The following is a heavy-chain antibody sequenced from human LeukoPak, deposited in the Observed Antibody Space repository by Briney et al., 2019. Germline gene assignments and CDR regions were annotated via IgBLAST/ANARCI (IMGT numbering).Heavy chain of an antibody. D-gene: IGHD3-10*01. CDR3: ARHRSSSGDGFDY. CDR2: IYPGYSDT. Sequence: GEAPKISCKGSGYSFTSYWIGWVRQMPGKGLEGMGIIYPGYSDTRYSPSFPGKVTISADKSISTASLQWSSLKASDPAMSYCARHRSSSGDGFDYWGQGTLVTVSS. J-gene: IGHJ4*02. CDR1: GYSFTSYW. V-gene: IGHV5-51*01.